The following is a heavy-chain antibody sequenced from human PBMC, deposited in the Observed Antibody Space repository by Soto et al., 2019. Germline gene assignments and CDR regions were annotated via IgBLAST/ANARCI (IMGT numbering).Heavy chain of an antibody. CDR2: IYYSGST. Sequence: SETLSLTCTVSGGSISSYYWSWFRQPPGKGLEWIGYIYYSGSTNYNPSLKSRVTISVDTSKNQFSLKLSSVTAADTAVYYCARYDFWSAYQPLWGQETLGTVS. J-gene: IGHJ4*02. CDR1: GGSISSYY. D-gene: IGHD3-3*01. CDR3: ARYDFWSAYQPL. V-gene: IGHV4-59*01.